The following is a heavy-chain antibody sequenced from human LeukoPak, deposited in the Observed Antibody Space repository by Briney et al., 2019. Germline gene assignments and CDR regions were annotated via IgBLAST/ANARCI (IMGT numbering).Heavy chain of an antibody. D-gene: IGHD6-13*01. V-gene: IGHV1-2*02. CDR1: GYTFTAYF. CDR3: ARAQSLTAPAGTFANS. J-gene: IGHJ4*02. Sequence: GASVTVSCKASGYTFTAYFLHWVRRAPGQGFEWMGWINPNSGGTYYTQTFQDRVTMTRDTSISTAYMELSSLRSDDTAVYYCARAQSLTAPAGTFANSWGQGTLVTVSS. CDR2: INPNSGGT.